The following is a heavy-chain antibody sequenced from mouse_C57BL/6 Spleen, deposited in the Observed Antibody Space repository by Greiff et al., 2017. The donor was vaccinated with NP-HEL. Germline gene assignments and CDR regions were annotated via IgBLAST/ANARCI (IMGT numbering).Heavy chain of an antibody. CDR3: AREDATPTYYYGSSNWYFDV. V-gene: IGHV5-4*01. Sequence: EVHLVESGGGLVKPGGSLKLSCAASGFTFSSYAMSWVRQTPEKRLEWVATISDGGSYTYYPDNVKGRFTISRDNAKNNLYLQMSHLKSEDTAMYYCAREDATPTYYYGSSNWYFDVWGTGTTVTVSS. CDR2: ISDGGSYT. D-gene: IGHD1-1*01. CDR1: GFTFSSYA. J-gene: IGHJ1*03.